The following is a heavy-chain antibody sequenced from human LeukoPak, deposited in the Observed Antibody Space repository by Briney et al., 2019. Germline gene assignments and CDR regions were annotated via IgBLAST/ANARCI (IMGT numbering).Heavy chain of an antibody. CDR2: ITNAGDT. D-gene: IGHD3/OR15-3a*01. Sequence: GGSPRLSCAASGFTFTNYDMHWVRQRSGKGLEWVSTITNAGDTYYPDSVKGRFTISREVAQNSLYLQVNSLTGGDTAVYYCAREGTGYPSMDVWGKGTTVTVSS. J-gene: IGHJ6*03. CDR1: GFTFTNYD. V-gene: IGHV3-13*01. CDR3: AREGTGYPSMDV.